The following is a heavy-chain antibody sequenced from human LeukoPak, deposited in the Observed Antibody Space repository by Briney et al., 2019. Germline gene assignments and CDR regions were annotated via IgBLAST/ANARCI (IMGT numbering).Heavy chain of an antibody. D-gene: IGHD4-23*01. Sequence: GASVKVSCKASGYTFTSYYMHWVRQAPGQGLEWMGIINPSGGSTSSAQKFQGRVTMTRDTSTSTVYMELSSLRSEDTAVYYCARDLTEDDYGGNSPPRGYYYYYMDVWGKGTTVTVSS. J-gene: IGHJ6*03. CDR2: INPSGGST. CDR3: ARDLTEDDYGGNSPPRGYYYYYMDV. CDR1: GYTFTSYY. V-gene: IGHV1-46*01.